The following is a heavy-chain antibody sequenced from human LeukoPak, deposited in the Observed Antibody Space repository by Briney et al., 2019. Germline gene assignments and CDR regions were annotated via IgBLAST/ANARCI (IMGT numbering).Heavy chain of an antibody. CDR1: GFTVSSNY. Sequence: GGSLRLSCAASGFTVSSNYMSWVRQAPGKGLEWVSVIYSGGSTYYADSVKGRFTISRDNSKNTLYLQMNSLRAEDTAVYYCARVDDYGGNLYYRGQGTLVTVSS. CDR3: ARVDDYGGNLYY. CDR2: IYSGGST. D-gene: IGHD4-23*01. J-gene: IGHJ4*02. V-gene: IGHV3-53*01.